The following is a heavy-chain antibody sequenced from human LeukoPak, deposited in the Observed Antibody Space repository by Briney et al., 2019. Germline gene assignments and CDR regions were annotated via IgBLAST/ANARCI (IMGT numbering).Heavy chain of an antibody. Sequence: GGTLRLSCAASGFTFSSYGMSWVRQAPGKGLEWVSAISGSGGSTYYADSVKGRFTISRDNSKNTLYLQMNSLRAEDTAVYYCAKELEWPDAFDIWGQGTMVTVSS. D-gene: IGHD3-3*01. CDR3: AKELEWPDAFDI. J-gene: IGHJ3*02. CDR2: ISGSGGST. V-gene: IGHV3-23*01. CDR1: GFTFSSYG.